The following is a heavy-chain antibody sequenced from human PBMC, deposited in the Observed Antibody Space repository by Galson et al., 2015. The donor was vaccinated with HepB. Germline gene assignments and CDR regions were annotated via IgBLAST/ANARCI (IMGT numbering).Heavy chain of an antibody. Sequence: SLRLSCAGSGFIFRHYAMAWIRQAPGKGLEWVSGINGRGSTRSYSDAVKGRFSISRDNSKDTVFLHMDNLRPEDTAVYYCVKEGAWFGGDWFDPWGQGALVTVS. CDR2: INGRGSTR. J-gene: IGHJ5*02. D-gene: IGHD3-3*01. V-gene: IGHV3-23*01. CDR1: GFIFRHYA. CDR3: VKEGAWFGGDWFDP.